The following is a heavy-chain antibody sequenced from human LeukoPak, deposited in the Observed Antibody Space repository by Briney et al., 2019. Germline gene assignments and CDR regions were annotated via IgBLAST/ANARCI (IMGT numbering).Heavy chain of an antibody. D-gene: IGHD3-9*01. CDR3: ALQPRYFDWFLV. CDR2: IIPIFGTA. V-gene: IGHV1-69*13. Sequence: SVTVSCKASVGTFINCAINWVRQAPGQGLEWMGGIIPIFGTANYAQKFQGRVTITADESTSTAYMELSSLRSEDTAVYYCALQPRYFDWFLVWGQGTLVTVSS. CDR1: VGTFINCA. J-gene: IGHJ4*02.